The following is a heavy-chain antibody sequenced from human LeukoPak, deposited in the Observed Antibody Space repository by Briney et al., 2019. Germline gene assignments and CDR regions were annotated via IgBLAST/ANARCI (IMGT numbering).Heavy chain of an antibody. V-gene: IGHV1-46*01. D-gene: IGHD5-24*01. CDR3: ARAQRWLQPFDY. J-gene: IGHJ4*02. CDR1: GYTFTSYY. CDR2: INPSGGST. Sequence: GASVKVSCKASGYTFTSYYMHWVRQAPGQGLEWMGIINPSGGSTSYAQKFQGRVTVTRDTSTSTVYMELSSLRSEDTAVYYCARAQRWLQPFDYWGQGTLVTVSS.